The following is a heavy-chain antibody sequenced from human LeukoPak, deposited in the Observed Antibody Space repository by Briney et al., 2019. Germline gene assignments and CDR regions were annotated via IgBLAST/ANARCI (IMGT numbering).Heavy chain of an antibody. CDR3: AKDQRYCGGDCYSSFDY. CDR2: ISGSGGST. J-gene: IGHJ4*02. Sequence: GGSLRLSCAASGFTFSSYSMSWVRQAPGKGLEWVSAISGSGGSTYYADSVKGRFTISRDNSKNTLYLQMNSLRAEDTAVYYCAKDQRYCGGDCYSSFDYWGQGTLVTVSS. CDR1: GFTFSSYS. D-gene: IGHD2-21*02. V-gene: IGHV3-23*01.